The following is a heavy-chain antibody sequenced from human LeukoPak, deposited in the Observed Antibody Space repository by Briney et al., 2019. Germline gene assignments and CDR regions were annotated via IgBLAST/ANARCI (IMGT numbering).Heavy chain of an antibody. J-gene: IGHJ5*02. CDR3: ARDPLPTMVRVSWSDP. CDR1: GFTFSSYS. V-gene: IGHV3-21*01. Sequence: GGSLRLSCAASGFTFSSYSMNWVRQAPGKGLEWVSSISSSSSYIYYADSVKGRFTISRDNAKNSLYLQMNSLRAEDTAVYYCARDPLPTMVRVSWSDPWGQGTLVTVSS. D-gene: IGHD3-10*01. CDR2: ISSSSSYI.